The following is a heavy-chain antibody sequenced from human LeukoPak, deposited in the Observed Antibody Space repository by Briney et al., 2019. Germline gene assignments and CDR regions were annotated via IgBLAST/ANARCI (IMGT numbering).Heavy chain of an antibody. CDR3: ARESRGYYSYYYYGMDV. Sequence: PSETLSLTCTVSGGSISSYYWSWIRQPPGKGLEWIGYIYYSGSTNYNPSLKSRVTISVDTSKNQFSLKLSSVTAADTAVYYCARESRGYYSYYYYGMDVWGQGTTVTVSS. D-gene: IGHD3-22*01. CDR1: GGSISSYY. J-gene: IGHJ6*02. CDR2: IYYSGST. V-gene: IGHV4-59*12.